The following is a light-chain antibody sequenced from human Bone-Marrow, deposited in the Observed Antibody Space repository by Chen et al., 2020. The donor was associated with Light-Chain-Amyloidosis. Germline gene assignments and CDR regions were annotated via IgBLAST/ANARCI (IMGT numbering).Light chain of an antibody. CDR1: QSLLHSNGYIY. CDR3: MQALQGPPT. V-gene: IGKV2-28*01. CDR2: LGS. Sequence: DIVMTQSPLSLPVTPGEPASISCRSSQSLLHSNGYIYLDWYLQKPGQSPQLVIYLGSNRASGVPDRFSGSGSGTDFTLKISRVEAEDVGIYYCMQALQGPPTFGQGTKVEIK. J-gene: IGKJ1*01.